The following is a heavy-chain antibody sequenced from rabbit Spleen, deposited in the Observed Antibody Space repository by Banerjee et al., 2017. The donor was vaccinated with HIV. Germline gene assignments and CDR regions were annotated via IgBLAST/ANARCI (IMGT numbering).Heavy chain of an antibody. J-gene: IGHJ6*01. V-gene: IGHV1S45*01. CDR1: GFSFNNNYY. D-gene: IGHD8-1*01. Sequence: QEQLEESGGGLVKPEGSLTLTCTASGFSFNNNYYMCWVRQAPGKGLEWIACIYTGSSGSTYYASWAKGRFTITRSTSLNTVTLQMTSLTVADTATYFCARDTGSSFSSYGMDLWGPGTLVTVS. CDR3: ARDTGSSFSSYGMDL. CDR2: IYTGSSGST.